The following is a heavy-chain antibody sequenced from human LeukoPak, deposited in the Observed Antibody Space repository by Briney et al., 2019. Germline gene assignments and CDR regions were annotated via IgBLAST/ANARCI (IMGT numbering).Heavy chain of an antibody. V-gene: IGHV1-8*01. Sequence: ASVKVSCKASGYTFTSYDINWMRQATGQGLEWMGWMNPNSGNTGYAQKFQGRVTMTRNTSISTAYMELSSLRSEDPAVYYCARVKGVAIVLMVYAIPNYYYYGMDVWGQGTTVTVSS. J-gene: IGHJ6*02. CDR3: ARVKGVAIVLMVYAIPNYYYYGMDV. CDR1: GYTFTSYD. D-gene: IGHD2-8*01. CDR2: MNPNSGNT.